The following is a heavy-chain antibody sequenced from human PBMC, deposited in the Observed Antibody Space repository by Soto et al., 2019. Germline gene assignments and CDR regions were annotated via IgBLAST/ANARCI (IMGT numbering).Heavy chain of an antibody. CDR1: GYTFTSYG. CDR3: ARGAVVRGVIGYYGMDV. V-gene: IGHV1-18*01. Sequence: ASVKVSCKASGYTFTSYGISWVRQAPGQGLEWMGWISAYNGNTNYAQKLQGRVTMTTDTSTSTAYMELRSLRSDDTAVYYCARGAVVRGVIGYYGMDVWGQGTTVTVSS. D-gene: IGHD3-10*01. CDR2: ISAYNGNT. J-gene: IGHJ6*02.